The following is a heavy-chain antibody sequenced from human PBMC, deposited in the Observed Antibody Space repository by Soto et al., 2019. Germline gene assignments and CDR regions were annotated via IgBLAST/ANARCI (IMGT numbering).Heavy chain of an antibody. CDR1: GCTFSSYT. J-gene: IGHJ4*02. V-gene: IGHV1-69*04. CDR3: ARDLAAAGENYIDY. D-gene: IGHD6-13*01. CDR2: IIPILGIA. Sequence: ASVKVSCKACGCTFSSYTISWVRQAPGQGLEWMGRIIPILGIANYAQKFQGRVTITADRSTSTAYMELSSLRSEDTAVYYCARDLAAAGENYIDYWGQGTLVTVSS.